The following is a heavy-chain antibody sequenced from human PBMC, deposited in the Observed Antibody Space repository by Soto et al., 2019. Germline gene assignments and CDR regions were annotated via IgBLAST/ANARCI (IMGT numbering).Heavy chain of an antibody. CDR1: GFTFSSYA. J-gene: IGHJ5*02. CDR2: ISSSSSTI. CDR3: ARVSHYDFWSGRKGGFDP. Sequence: GGSLRLSCAASGFTFSSYAMSWVRQAPGKGLEWVSYISSSSSTIYYADSVKGRFTISRDNAKNSLYLQMNSLRDEDTAVYYCARVSHYDFWSGRKGGFDPWGQGTLVTVSS. D-gene: IGHD3-3*01. V-gene: IGHV3-48*02.